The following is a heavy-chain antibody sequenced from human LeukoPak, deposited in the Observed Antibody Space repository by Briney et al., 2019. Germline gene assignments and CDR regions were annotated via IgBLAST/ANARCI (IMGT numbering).Heavy chain of an antibody. D-gene: IGHD6-6*01. CDR1: GGSISRYY. J-gene: IGHJ4*02. CDR3: AGRMPCPRLSEYVAYYFDH. Sequence: PSETLSLTCTVSGGSISRYYWSWIRQPPGKGLEWIGYIYSSGTNKYNPSLKSRATIPLDTPNNQLSLKLSSVSAADTAGYYCAGRMPCPRLSEYVAYYFDHWGQGTLVTVSS. V-gene: IGHV4-4*09. CDR2: IYSSGTN.